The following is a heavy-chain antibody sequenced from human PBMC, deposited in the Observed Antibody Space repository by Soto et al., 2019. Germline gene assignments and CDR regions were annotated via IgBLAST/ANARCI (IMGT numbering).Heavy chain of an antibody. CDR1: GGSFSNDY. V-gene: IGHV4-59*01. CDR2: IFHSGIT. J-gene: IGHJ5*01. D-gene: IGHD3-22*01. Sequence: SETLSLTCSISGGSFSNDYWTWIRQSPGKGLEWIGYIFHSGITDYNPSVKSRVTISIDKSRNLFSLTLTSVTAADTAVYYCARDRYFYGSRGYYRTLDSWGQGTLVTVSS. CDR3: ARDRYFYGSRGYYRTLDS.